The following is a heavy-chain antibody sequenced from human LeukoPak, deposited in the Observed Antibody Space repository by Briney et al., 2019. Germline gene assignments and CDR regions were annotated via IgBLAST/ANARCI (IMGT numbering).Heavy chain of an antibody. J-gene: IGHJ4*02. Sequence: SETLSLTCTVSGGSISSGGYYWSWIRQHPGKGLEWIGYIYYSGSTYYNPSLKSRVIISVDTSKNQFSLKLSSVTAVDTAVYYCARTTVVAKYFDYWGQGTLVTVSS. CDR1: GGSISSGGYY. D-gene: IGHD4-23*01. V-gene: IGHV4-31*03. CDR3: ARTTVVAKYFDY. CDR2: IYYSGST.